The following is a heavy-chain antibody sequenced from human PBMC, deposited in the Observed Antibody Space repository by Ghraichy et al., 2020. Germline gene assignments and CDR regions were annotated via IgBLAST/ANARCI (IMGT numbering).Heavy chain of an antibody. CDR3: ASSRIEAVANPFGF. V-gene: IGHV3-7*03. CDR2: IKQDGSEK. Sequence: GESLRLSCAASGFTFSSYWMNWVRQAPGKGLEWVANIKQDGSEKYYVDSVKGRFTISRDNAKNSLSLQMNNLRAEDTAGYYCASSRIEAVANPFGFWGQGTLVTVSS. J-gene: IGHJ4*02. D-gene: IGHD6-13*01. CDR1: GFTFSSYW.